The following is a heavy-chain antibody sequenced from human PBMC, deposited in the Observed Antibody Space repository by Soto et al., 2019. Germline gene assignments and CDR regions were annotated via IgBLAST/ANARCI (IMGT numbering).Heavy chain of an antibody. J-gene: IGHJ3*02. CDR2: TYYRSKWYN. CDR1: GDSVSSNSAA. D-gene: IGHD3-22*01. CDR3: ASSYDSSDLDAFDI. Sequence: SQTLSLTCAIAGDSVSSNSAAWNWIRQSPSRGLEWLGRTYYRSKWYNDYAVSVKSRITINPDTSKNQFSLQLNSVTPEDTAVYYCASSYDSSDLDAFDIWGQGTMVTVSS. V-gene: IGHV6-1*01.